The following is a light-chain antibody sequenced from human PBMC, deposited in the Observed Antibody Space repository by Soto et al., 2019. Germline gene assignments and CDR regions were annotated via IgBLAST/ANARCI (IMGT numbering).Light chain of an antibody. CDR2: DAS. CDR3: QQCASSPRT. Sequence: EIGLTQSPGTLPLSPGERATLSSRASQSVSSSYLAWYQQKPGQAPRLLIYDASSRATGIPDRFSGSASGTDFTLTISRLEPEDFAVYYCQQCASSPRTFGQGTKVEIK. V-gene: IGKV3-20*01. J-gene: IGKJ1*01. CDR1: QSVSSSY.